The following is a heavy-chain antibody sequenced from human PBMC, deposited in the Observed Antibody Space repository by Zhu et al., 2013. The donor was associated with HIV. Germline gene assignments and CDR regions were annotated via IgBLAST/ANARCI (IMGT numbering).Heavy chain of an antibody. CDR1: RYTFTAYY. D-gene: IGHD2-21*02. Sequence: QVQLVQSGAEVKKPGASVRVSCKTSRYTFTAYYIHWVRQAPGQGLEWMGWINPKNGGTNYAQQFKGRLTMTRDTSIDTAYMDLNNLKSDDTAVYYCAREDRRLMTALEYWGQGTLGHHLL. J-gene: IGHJ4*02. CDR3: AREDRRLMTALEY. V-gene: IGHV1-2*02. CDR2: INPKNGGT.